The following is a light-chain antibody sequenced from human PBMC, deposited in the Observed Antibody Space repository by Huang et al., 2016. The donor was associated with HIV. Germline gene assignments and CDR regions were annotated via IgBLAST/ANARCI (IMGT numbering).Light chain of an antibody. Sequence: QLTQSPSSLSASIGARVTIACRASHDINTYLAWYQQKPGRAPKLLIYAASTLQTGVPSRCRGFGSVTAFSLTITSLQPDDFAVYYCQQLSAYPLSFGPGTTVD. CDR2: AAS. CDR3: QQLSAYPLS. J-gene: IGKJ3*01. V-gene: IGKV1-9*01. CDR1: HDINTY.